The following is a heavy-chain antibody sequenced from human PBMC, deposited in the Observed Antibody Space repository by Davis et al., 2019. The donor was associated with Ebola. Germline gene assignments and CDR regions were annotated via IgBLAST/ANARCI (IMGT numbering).Heavy chain of an antibody. CDR2: INTYSGNT. Sequence: AASVKVSCKASRYTFINFGITWVRQAPGQGLEWMAWINTYSGNTHFAQKFQGRVTLTADTSTTTVYMELRSLTSDDTAVYYCARGLGGSPLVVADHWGQGTLVTVSS. V-gene: IGHV1-18*01. J-gene: IGHJ4*02. CDR3: ARGLGGSPLVVADH. CDR1: RYTFINFG. D-gene: IGHD2-2*01.